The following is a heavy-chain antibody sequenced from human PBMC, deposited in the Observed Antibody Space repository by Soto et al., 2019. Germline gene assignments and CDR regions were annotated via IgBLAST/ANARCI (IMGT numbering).Heavy chain of an antibody. V-gene: IGHV5-51*01. D-gene: IGHD1-26*01. CDR3: ARHLGDGYKYYGMDV. CDR1: GYSFTSYW. J-gene: IGHJ6*02. Sequence: PGESLKISCKGSGYSFTSYWIGWVRQMPGKGLEWMGIIYPGDSDTRYSPSFQGQVTISADKSISTAYLQWSSLKASDTAMYYCARHLGDGYKYYGMDVWGQGTTVTVSS. CDR2: IYPGDSDT.